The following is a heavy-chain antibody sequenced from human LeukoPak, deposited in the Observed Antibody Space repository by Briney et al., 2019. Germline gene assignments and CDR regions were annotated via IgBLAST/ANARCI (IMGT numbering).Heavy chain of an antibody. CDR3: ASLFCSSTSCYTLLDAFHI. CDR2: ISSSSSHI. D-gene: IGHD2-2*02. CDR1: GFTFSNYN. V-gene: IGHV3-21*01. Sequence: PGGSLRLSCAASGFTFSNYNMNWVRQAPGKGLEWVSSISSSSSHIYYADSVRGRFTISRDNAGDSLFLQMNSLRAEDTAVYYCASLFCSSTSCYTLLDAFHIWGQGTMVTVSS. J-gene: IGHJ3*02.